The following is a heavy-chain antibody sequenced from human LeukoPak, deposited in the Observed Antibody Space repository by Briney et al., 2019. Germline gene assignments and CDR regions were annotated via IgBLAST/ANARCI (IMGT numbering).Heavy chain of an antibody. J-gene: IGHJ2*01. D-gene: IGHD2-2*01. V-gene: IGHV4-31*03. CDR3: ARRVVVVPAAMDWYFDL. CDR1: GGSISRGGYY. CDR2: IYYSGST. Sequence: PSETLSLTCTVSGGSISRGGYYWSWIRQHPGKGLEWIGYIYYSGSTYYNPSLKSRVTISVDTSKNQFSLKLSSVTAADTAVYYCARRVVVVPAAMDWYFDLWGRGTLVTVSS.